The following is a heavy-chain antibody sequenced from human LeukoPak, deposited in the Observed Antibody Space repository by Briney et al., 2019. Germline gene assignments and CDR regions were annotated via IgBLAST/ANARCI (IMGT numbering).Heavy chain of an antibody. D-gene: IGHD1-1*01. V-gene: IGHV3-30*02. CDR2: IRYDGSNK. Sequence: PGGSLRLSCAASGFTFSSYGMHWVRQAPGKGLEWVAFIRYDGSNKYYADSVKGRFTVSRDNSKNTLYLQMNSLRAEDTAVYYCAKDRVRDFDYWGQGTLVTVSS. CDR1: GFTFSSYG. J-gene: IGHJ4*02. CDR3: AKDRVRDFDY.